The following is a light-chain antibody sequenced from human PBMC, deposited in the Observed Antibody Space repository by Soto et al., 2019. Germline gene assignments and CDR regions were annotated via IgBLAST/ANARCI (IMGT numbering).Light chain of an antibody. V-gene: IGLV2-14*01. CDR3: NSYTNSSAVV. CDR1: RDDIGAYDY. J-gene: IGLJ2*01. Sequence: QSVLTQPASVSGSPGQSITISCAGTRDDIGAYDYVSWYQQHPGNAPKLLVYEVTNRPSGVSDRFSGSKSGNTASLTISGLQAEDEADYYCNSYTNSSAVVFCGGT. CDR2: EVT.